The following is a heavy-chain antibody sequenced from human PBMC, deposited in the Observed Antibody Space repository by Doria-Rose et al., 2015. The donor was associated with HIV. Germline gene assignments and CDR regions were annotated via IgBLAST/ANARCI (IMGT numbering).Heavy chain of an antibody. D-gene: IGHD6-13*01. CDR2: NFSDDER. CDR1: GVSLSSPGMG. CDR3: ARIKSSRWYHKYYFDF. Sequence: QVTLKESGPVLVKPTETLTLTCTASGVSLSSPGMGVSWIRQPPGKALEWLANNFSDDERSYKTSLMSRLTISRGTSKSQVVLTMTDMDPVDTATYYCARIKSSRWYHKYYFDFWGQGTLVVVSA. V-gene: IGHV2-26*01. J-gene: IGHJ4*02.